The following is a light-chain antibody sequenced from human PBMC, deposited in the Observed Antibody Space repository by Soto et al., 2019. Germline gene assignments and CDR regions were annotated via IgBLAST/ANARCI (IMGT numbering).Light chain of an antibody. CDR1: SSDVGSYNL. J-gene: IGLJ2*01. CDR2: EGS. Sequence: QSALTQPASVSRSPGQSITISCTGTSSDVGSYNLVSWYQQHPGKAPKLMIYEGSKRPSGVSNRFSGSKSGNTASLTISGLQAEDEADYYCCSYAGSSTLLVFGGGTKLTVL. CDR3: CSYAGSSTLLV. V-gene: IGLV2-23*01.